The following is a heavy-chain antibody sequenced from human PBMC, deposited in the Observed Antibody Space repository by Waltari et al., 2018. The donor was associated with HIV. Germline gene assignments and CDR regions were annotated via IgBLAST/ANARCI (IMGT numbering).Heavy chain of an antibody. CDR1: GGSISSNNYI. Sequence: QLKLHESGPGLVKPSETLSLTCTVSGGSISSNNYIWGWIRQPPGRGLEWVASMYYSGNAYYNASLSGRVTTSVDTSKNQVSLQLTAVTAADTAVYYCARHSRALGASNYYYYGLDVWGQGTTVAVSS. V-gene: IGHV4-39*01. CDR3: ARHSRALGASNYYYYGLDV. D-gene: IGHD3-10*01. J-gene: IGHJ6*02. CDR2: MYYSGNA.